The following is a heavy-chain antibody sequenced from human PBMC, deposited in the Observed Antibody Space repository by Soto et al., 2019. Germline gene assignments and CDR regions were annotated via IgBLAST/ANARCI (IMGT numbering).Heavy chain of an antibody. Sequence: SETLSLTCTVSGLSISSYYWSWIRQPPGKGLEWIGYIYYSGSTNYNPSLKSRVTISVDTSKNQFSLKLSSVTAADTAVYYRERLIVPAADDAFDIWGQGTMVTVSS. V-gene: IGHV4-59*08. CDR3: ERLIVPAADDAFDI. D-gene: IGHD2-2*01. CDR1: GLSISSYY. J-gene: IGHJ3*02. CDR2: IYYSGST.